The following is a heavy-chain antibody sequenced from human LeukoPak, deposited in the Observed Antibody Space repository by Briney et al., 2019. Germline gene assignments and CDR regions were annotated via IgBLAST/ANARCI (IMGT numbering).Heavy chain of an antibody. V-gene: IGHV1-18*04. CDR1: EYTFTAYY. D-gene: IGHD5-18*01. J-gene: IGHJ6*03. Sequence: ASVKVSCKASEYTFTAYYMHWVRQAPGQGLEWMGWIGAYNGNTNYAQKLQGRVTMTTDTSTSTAYMELRSLRSDDTAVYYCAREIGGYSYGLPDSYYYYYMDVWGKGTTVTISS. CDR3: AREIGGYSYGLPDSYYYYYMDV. CDR2: IGAYNGNT.